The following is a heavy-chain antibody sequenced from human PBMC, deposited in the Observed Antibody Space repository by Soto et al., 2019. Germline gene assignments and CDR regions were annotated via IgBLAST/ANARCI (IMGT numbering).Heavy chain of an antibody. D-gene: IGHD2-15*01. Sequence: ASVKVSCKASGFTFTSSAMQWVRQARGQRLEWIGWIVVGSGNTNYAQKFQERVTISVDTSKNQFSLKLSSVTAADTAVYYCARHAVGAANYYYYYYGMDVWGQGTTVTVSS. J-gene: IGHJ6*02. CDR2: IVVGSGNT. CDR3: ARHAVGAANYYYYYYGMDV. V-gene: IGHV1-58*02. CDR1: GFTFTSSA.